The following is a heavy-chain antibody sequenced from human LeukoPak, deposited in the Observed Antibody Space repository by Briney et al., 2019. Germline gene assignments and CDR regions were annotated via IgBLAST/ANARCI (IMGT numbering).Heavy chain of an antibody. J-gene: IGHJ3*02. CDR3: ARDKWPDYDFWSGLPDAFDI. CDR2: IYHSGST. Sequence: SETLSLTCTVSGGSISSGGYYWSWIRQPPGKGLEWIGYIYHSGSTYYNPSLKSRVTISVDRSKNQFSLKLSSVTAADTAVYYCARDKWPDYDFWSGLPDAFDIWGQGTMVTVSS. V-gene: IGHV4-30-2*01. D-gene: IGHD3-3*01. CDR1: GGSISSGGYY.